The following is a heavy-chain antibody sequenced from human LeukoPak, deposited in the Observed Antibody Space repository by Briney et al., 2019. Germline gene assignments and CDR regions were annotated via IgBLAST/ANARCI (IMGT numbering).Heavy chain of an antibody. CDR2: IYYSGST. CDR3: ARASKYYYDSSGYPIFGY. V-gene: IGHV4-59*01. Sequence: SETLSLTCTVSGGSISSYYWSWIRQPPGKGLEWIGYIYYSGSTNYNPSLKSRVTISVDTSKNQFSLKLSSVTAADTAVYYCARASKYYYDSSGYPIFGYWGQGTLVTVSS. D-gene: IGHD3-22*01. CDR1: GGSISSYY. J-gene: IGHJ4*02.